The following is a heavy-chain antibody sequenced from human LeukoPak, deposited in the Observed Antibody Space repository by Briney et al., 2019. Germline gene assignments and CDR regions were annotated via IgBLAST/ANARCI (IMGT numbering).Heavy chain of an antibody. Sequence: PSETLSLTCTVSGGSISSYYWSWIRQPPGKGLEWIGSMYFSGSTHYNPSLKSRVTISVDTSKNQFSLKLTSVTAADTAVYYCANAASYSVDYWGQGTLVTVSS. D-gene: IGHD1-26*01. J-gene: IGHJ4*02. CDR1: GGSISSYY. V-gene: IGHV4-59*05. CDR3: ANAASYSVDY. CDR2: MYFSGST.